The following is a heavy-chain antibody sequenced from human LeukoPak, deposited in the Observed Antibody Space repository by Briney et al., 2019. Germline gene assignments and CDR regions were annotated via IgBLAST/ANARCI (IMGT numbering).Heavy chain of an antibody. CDR1: GYTLTELS. D-gene: IGHD6-13*01. CDR3: ATSIAAAGPNYYYYGMDV. J-gene: IGHJ6*02. V-gene: IGHV1-24*01. Sequence: ASVKVSCKVSGYTLTELSMHWLRQAPGKGLEWMGGFDPEDGETIYAQKFQGRVTMTEDTSTDTAYMELSSLGSEDTAVYYCATSIAAAGPNYYYYGMDVWGQGTTVTVSS. CDR2: FDPEDGET.